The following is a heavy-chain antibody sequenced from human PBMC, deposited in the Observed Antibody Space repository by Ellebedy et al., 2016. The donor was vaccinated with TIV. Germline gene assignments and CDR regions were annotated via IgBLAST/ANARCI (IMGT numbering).Heavy chain of an antibody. Sequence: SQTLSLTCAISGDSILSNIATWNWIRQYPSRGLEWLGRTYYRSEWFNDYAMSVKSRIAINSDTSKNQFSLQLRSVTPEDTAVYYCANIAAAGSLASWGQGTLVTVSS. J-gene: IGHJ5*02. CDR3: ANIAAAGSLAS. CDR1: GDSILSNIAT. D-gene: IGHD6-13*01. CDR2: TYYRSEWFN. V-gene: IGHV6-1*01.